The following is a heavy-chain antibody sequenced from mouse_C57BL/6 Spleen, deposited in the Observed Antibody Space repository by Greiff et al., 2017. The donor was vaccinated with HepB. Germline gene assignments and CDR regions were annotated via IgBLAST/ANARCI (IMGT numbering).Heavy chain of an antibody. V-gene: IGHV1-85*01. D-gene: IGHD3-1*01. CDR3: ARSGYVSRPWFFVY. J-gene: IGHJ2*01. CDR1: GYTFTSYD. Sequence: VKLMESGPELVKPGASVKLSCKASGYTFTSYDINWVKQRPGQGLEWIGWIYPRDGSTKYNEKFKGKATLTVDTSSSTAYMELHSLTSEDSAVYFCARSGYVSRPWFFVYWGQGTTLTVSS. CDR2: IYPRDGST.